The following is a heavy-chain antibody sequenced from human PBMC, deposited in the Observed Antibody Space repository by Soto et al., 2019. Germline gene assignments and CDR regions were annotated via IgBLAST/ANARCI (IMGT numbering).Heavy chain of an antibody. J-gene: IGHJ3*01. CDR2: TVPVFDTS. Sequence: QVQLVQSGAVVKKPGSSVEVSCKASGGTFNGYGISWVRQAPGQGLEWMGGTVPVFDTSKYAPRFQGRVTITADTSTSTAYMELSSVRSEDTAIYFCARGVSNSGAYYTGPSAYDLWGQGTLVIVSS. D-gene: IGHD3-10*01. CDR1: GGTFNGYG. CDR3: ARGVSNSGAYYTGPSAYDL. V-gene: IGHV1-69*06.